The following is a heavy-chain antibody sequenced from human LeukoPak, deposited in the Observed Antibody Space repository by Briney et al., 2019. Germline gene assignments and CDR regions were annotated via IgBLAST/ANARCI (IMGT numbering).Heavy chain of an antibody. CDR1: GFTFSDYW. CDR3: AGSSGWARYFDY. CDR2: IKQDGSEK. D-gene: IGHD6-19*01. J-gene: IGHJ4*02. Sequence: GGSLRLSCAASGFTFSDYWMSWVRQAPGKGLEWAANIKQDGSEKYYVDSVKGRFTISRDNAKNSLFLQMNSLRAEDTAVYYCAGSSGWARYFDYWGQGTLVTVSS. V-gene: IGHV3-7*05.